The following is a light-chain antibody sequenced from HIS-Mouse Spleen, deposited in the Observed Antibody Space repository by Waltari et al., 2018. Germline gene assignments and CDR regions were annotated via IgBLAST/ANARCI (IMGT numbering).Light chain of an antibody. Sequence: SYVLTQPPSVSVPPGQTARITCGGHHIGSKSVHWYQQKPGQAPVLVVYDASDRPAGIPERFSGSNSGNTATLTISRVEAGDEADYYCQVWDSSSDRVFGTGTKVTVL. CDR2: DAS. CDR1: HIGSKS. J-gene: IGLJ1*01. V-gene: IGLV3-21*02. CDR3: QVWDSSSDRV.